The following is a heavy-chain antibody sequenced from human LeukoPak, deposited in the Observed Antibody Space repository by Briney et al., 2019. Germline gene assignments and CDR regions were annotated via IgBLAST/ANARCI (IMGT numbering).Heavy chain of an antibody. CDR2: IYYSGST. CDR1: GGSISSYY. CDR3: ARRAPHGVDV. V-gene: IGHV4-59*08. J-gene: IGHJ6*02. Sequence: SETLSLTCTVPGGSISSYYWSWIRQPPGKGLEWIGYIYYSGSTNYNPSLKSRVTISVDTSKNQFSLKLSSVTAADTAVYYCARRAPHGVDVWGQGTTVTVSS.